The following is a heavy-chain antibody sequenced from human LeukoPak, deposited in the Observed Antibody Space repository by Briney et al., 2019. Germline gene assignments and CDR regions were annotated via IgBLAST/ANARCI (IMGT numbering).Heavy chain of an antibody. D-gene: IGHD1-26*01. CDR1: GFTFYSYI. CDR2: ISSSSSYI. J-gene: IGHJ4*02. Sequence: GGSLRLSCAASGFTFYSYILNWVRQAPGKGLEWVSSISSSSSYIYYADSVKGRFTISRDNAKNSLSLQMNSLRAEDTAVYYCARDGYSGSYIFDYWGQGTLVTVSS. V-gene: IGHV3-21*01. CDR3: ARDGYSGSYIFDY.